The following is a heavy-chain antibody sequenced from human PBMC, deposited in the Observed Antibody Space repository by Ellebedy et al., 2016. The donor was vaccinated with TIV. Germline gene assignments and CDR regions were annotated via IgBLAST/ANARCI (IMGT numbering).Heavy chain of an antibody. CDR3: ARGVSSGWYYFDN. D-gene: IGHD6-19*01. V-gene: IGHV3-33*01. CDR2: IWSDGSHT. Sequence: GESLKISXAASGFSFSSHGMHWVRQAPGKGLEWVASIWSDGSHTYYPDSVRGRFTISRDNSKNTLFLQMNNLRAEDTAVYYCARGVSSGWYYFDNWGQGALVTVSS. J-gene: IGHJ4*02. CDR1: GFSFSSHG.